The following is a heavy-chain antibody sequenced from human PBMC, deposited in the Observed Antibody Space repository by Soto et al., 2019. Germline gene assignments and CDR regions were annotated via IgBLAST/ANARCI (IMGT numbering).Heavy chain of an antibody. V-gene: IGHV4-59*01. Sequence: SETLSLTCTVSGDSISNYYWNWIRQPPGKGLEWISYIYYSDTTNYSPSLKSRVTISVDTYKNQFSVKLTSVTVADTAVYYCARAFKTRDFWSGYSAPFDSWGPGTLVTVSS. J-gene: IGHJ4*02. CDR2: IYYSDTT. CDR1: GDSISNYY. CDR3: ARAFKTRDFWSGYSAPFDS. D-gene: IGHD3-3*01.